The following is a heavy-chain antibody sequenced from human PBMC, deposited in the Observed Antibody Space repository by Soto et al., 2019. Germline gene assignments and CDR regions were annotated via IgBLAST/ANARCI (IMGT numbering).Heavy chain of an antibody. CDR3: ARDYGSSTSCYTGRFDY. J-gene: IGHJ4*02. CDR2: INPNSGGT. Sequence: GASVKVSCKASGYTFTGYYMHWVRQAPGQGLEWMGWINPNSGGTNYAQKFQGRVTMTRDTSISTAYMELSRLRSDDTAVYYCARDYGSSTSCYTGRFDYWGQGTLVTVSS. V-gene: IGHV1-2*02. D-gene: IGHD2-2*02. CDR1: GYTFTGYY.